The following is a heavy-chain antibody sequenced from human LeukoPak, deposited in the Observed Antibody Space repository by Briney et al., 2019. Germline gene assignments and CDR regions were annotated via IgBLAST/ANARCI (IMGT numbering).Heavy chain of an antibody. J-gene: IGHJ4*02. Sequence: PGGSLRLSCAASGFTFSSYWMSWVRQAPGKGLEWVANRKQDGGEKFYVDSLKGRVTISRDNAENSLYLQMNSLRAEDTAVYYCTREDNSAYNYWGRGTLVTVAS. CDR2: RKQDGGEK. CDR1: GFTFSSYW. V-gene: IGHV3-7*01. D-gene: IGHD4-11*01. CDR3: TREDNSAYNY.